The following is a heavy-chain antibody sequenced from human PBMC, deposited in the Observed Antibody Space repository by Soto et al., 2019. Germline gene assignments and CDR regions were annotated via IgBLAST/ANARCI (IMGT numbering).Heavy chain of an antibody. Sequence: GASVKVSCKASGYTFTTYGISWVRQAPGQGLEWMGIINPSGGSTSYAQKFQGRVTMTRDTSTSTVYMELSSLRSEDTAVYYCARDLSWQQLVLFYWGQGTLVTVSS. CDR3: ARDLSWQQLVLFY. V-gene: IGHV1-46*01. D-gene: IGHD6-13*01. J-gene: IGHJ4*02. CDR2: INPSGGST. CDR1: GYTFTTYG.